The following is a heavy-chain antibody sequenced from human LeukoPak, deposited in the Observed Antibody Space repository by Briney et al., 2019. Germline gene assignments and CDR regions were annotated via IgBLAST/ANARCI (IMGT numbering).Heavy chain of an antibody. CDR1: AFTFSSEG. Sequence: ARGSLRLSWAASAFTFSSEGMHWVRQAPGKGMEWVAVISYDGSNKYYADSVKGRFTISRDNSKNTLYLQMNSLRAEDTAVYYCAKDIWSGGSCYLDYWGQGTLVTVSS. D-gene: IGHD2-15*01. V-gene: IGHV3-30*18. CDR2: ISYDGSNK. CDR3: AKDIWSGGSCYLDY. J-gene: IGHJ4*02.